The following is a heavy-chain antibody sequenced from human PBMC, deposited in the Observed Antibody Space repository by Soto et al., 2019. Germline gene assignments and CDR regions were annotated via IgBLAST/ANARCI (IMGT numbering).Heavy chain of an antibody. D-gene: IGHD3-10*01. V-gene: IGHV3-23*01. CDR3: AKIMIRGDFGGDY. CDR1: GFTFIDYV. J-gene: IGHJ4*02. CDR2: ISPRGDQT. Sequence: EVHLLESGGGLVKPGGPLRLSCAASGFTFIDYVMYWFRQPPGSGLEWVSAISPRGDQTFYADSVQGRFTTSGDNFKNTQYLEMSRLRVEDTAVYYCAKIMIRGDFGGDYWGQGTLVTVSS.